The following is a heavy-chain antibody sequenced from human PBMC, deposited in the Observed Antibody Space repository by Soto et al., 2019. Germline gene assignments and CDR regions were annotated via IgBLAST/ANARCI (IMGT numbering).Heavy chain of an antibody. V-gene: IGHV4-59*08. Sequence: SETLSLTCTVSGGSISSYYWSWIRQPPGKGLEWIGYIYYSGSTNYNPSLKSRVTISVDTSKNQFSLKLSSVTAADTAVYYCARQKYDYGDLDYWGQGTLVTVSS. CDR3: ARQKYDYGDLDY. CDR1: GGSISSYY. D-gene: IGHD4-17*01. CDR2: IYYSGST. J-gene: IGHJ4*02.